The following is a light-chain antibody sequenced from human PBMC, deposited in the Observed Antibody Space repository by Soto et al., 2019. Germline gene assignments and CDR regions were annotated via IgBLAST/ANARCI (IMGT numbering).Light chain of an antibody. CDR1: QSVSIH. V-gene: IGKV3-15*01. CDR3: QQYMSYS. Sequence: EIVMTQSPATLSVSPGERATLSCRASQSVSIHLAWYQQKPGQAPRLLIYDTSTRATGIPARFSGSGSGTEFTLTISSLQPDDFATYYCQQYMSYSFGQGTKVDIK. CDR2: DTS. J-gene: IGKJ1*01.